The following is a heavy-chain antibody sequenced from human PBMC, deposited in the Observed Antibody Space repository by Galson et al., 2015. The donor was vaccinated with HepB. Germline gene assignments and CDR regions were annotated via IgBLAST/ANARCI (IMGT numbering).Heavy chain of an antibody. CDR3: ASRLDPSGWADPAFDI. CDR2: INPSGGST. V-gene: IGHV1-46*01. Sequence: SVKVSCEASGYTFTSYYMRWVRQAPGQGLEWMGIINPSGGSTSYAQKFQGRVTMTMDTSTSTVYMELSSLRSEDTAVYYCASRLDPSGWADPAFDIWGQGTMVTVSS. CDR1: GYTFTSYY. D-gene: IGHD6-19*01. J-gene: IGHJ3*02.